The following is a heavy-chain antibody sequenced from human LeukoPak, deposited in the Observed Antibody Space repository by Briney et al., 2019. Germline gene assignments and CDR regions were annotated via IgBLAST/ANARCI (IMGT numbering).Heavy chain of an antibody. D-gene: IGHD3-10*01. CDR2: IYYSGCT. Sequence: SETLSLTCTVPGGSISSYYWSWIRQPPGKGLEWIGYIYYSGCTNYNPSLKSRVTISVDTSKNQFSLKLSSVTAADTAVYYCARDRGGYYPDAFDIWGQGTMVTVSS. CDR3: ARDRGGYYPDAFDI. J-gene: IGHJ3*02. CDR1: GGSISSYY. V-gene: IGHV4-59*01.